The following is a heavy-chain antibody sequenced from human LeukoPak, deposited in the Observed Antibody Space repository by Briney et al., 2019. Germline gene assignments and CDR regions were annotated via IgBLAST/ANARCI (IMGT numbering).Heavy chain of an antibody. CDR3: ARDGLGSGSYLF. D-gene: IGHD1-26*01. V-gene: IGHV1-18*01. Sequence: ASVKVSCKASGYTFTSYGISWVRQAPGQGLEWMGLISAYNGNTNYSQKHQGRVTMTTDTSTSKAYMELRSLRSDDTAVYYCARDGLGSGSYLFWGQGTMVTVSS. CDR2: ISAYNGNT. CDR1: GYTFTSYG. J-gene: IGHJ3*01.